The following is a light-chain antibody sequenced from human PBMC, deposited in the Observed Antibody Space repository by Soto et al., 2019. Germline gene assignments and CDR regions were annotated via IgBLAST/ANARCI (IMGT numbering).Light chain of an antibody. CDR1: QSVSSY. CDR2: DAS. V-gene: IGKV3-11*01. Sequence: IVLTQSPATLSLSPGERATLSCRASQSVSSYLAWYQQKPGQAPRLLIYDASNRATGIPARFGGSGSGTDFTLTISRLEPEDFAVYYCQQYGDSPKTFXQVTKVDIK. CDR3: QQYGDSPKT. J-gene: IGKJ1*01.